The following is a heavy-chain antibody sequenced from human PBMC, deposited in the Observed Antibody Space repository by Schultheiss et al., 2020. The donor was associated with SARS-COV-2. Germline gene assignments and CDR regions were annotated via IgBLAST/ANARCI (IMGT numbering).Heavy chain of an antibody. CDR2: IIPIFGTA. D-gene: IGHD6-13*01. V-gene: IGHV1-69*13. CDR1: GGTFSSYA. Sequence: SVKVSCKASGGTFSSYAISWVRQAPGQGLEWMGGIIPIFGTANYAQKFQGRVTITADESTSTAYMELSSLRSEDTAVYYCARWGAAAVSYYYYYYGMDVWGQGTTVTVSS. J-gene: IGHJ6*02. CDR3: ARWGAAAVSYYYYYYGMDV.